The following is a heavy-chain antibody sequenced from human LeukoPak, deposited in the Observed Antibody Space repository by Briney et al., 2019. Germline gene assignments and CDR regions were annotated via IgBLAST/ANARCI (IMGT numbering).Heavy chain of an antibody. CDR2: ISYDETNK. V-gene: IGHV3-30-3*01. Sequence: GSLRLSCAASGFTFNTYAVHWVRQAPGKGLEWVAVISYDETNKYYADSVQGRFTISRDNSKNTLYLQMNSLRAEDTAVYYCAKGLSSSWVPGIAVAGGLDYWGQGTLVTVSS. CDR1: GFTFNTYA. D-gene: IGHD6-19*01. CDR3: AKGLSSSWVPGIAVAGGLDY. J-gene: IGHJ4*02.